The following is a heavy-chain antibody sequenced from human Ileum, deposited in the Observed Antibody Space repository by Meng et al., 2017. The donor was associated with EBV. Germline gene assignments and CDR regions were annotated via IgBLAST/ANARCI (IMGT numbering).Heavy chain of an antibody. J-gene: IGHJ4*02. CDR2: IYKSGST. CDR1: GGSISSGGYY. Sequence: QVHAQESRPGLLQPSQTLSLTCAVAGGSISSGGYYWSWIRQPPGKGLEWIGYIYKSGSTYYNPSLTSRVTISVDTSKNQFFLKLGSVTAADTGVYYCARGGDTSGYSLDYWGQGILVTVSS. CDR3: ARGGDTSGYSLDY. V-gene: IGHV4-30-4*01. D-gene: IGHD3-22*01.